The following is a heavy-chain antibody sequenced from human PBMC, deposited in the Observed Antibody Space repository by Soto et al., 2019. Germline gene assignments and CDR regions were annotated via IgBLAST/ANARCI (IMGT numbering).Heavy chain of an antibody. J-gene: IGHJ5*02. Sequence: EVQLVESGGGLVQRGGSLRLSCAASGFTFSSHAMSWVRQPPAKGLEWVSASGSSGATYYADSVKGQFIISRDNSKNTLYLEMNSLSPEDTGVYYCVKKGSGGNWFDPWGQGTLVTVS. D-gene: IGHD3-16*01. V-gene: IGHV3-23*04. CDR2: SGSSGAT. CDR3: VKKGSGGNWFDP. CDR1: GFTFSSHA.